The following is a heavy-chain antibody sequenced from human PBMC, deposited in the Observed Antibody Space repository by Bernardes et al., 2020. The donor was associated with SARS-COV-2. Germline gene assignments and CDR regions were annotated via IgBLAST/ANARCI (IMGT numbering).Heavy chain of an antibody. CDR1: GFSLSTSGVG. V-gene: IGHV2-5*02. J-gene: IGHJ4*02. D-gene: IGHD3-16*01. CDR2: IYWDDDK. Sequence: SGPTLVKPTQTLTLTCAFSGFSLSTSGVGVGWIRQPPGKALEWLALIYWDDDKRYSPSLKSRLTITKDTSKNQVVLTMTNMDPVDTATYYCAHRGNSVSGFDYWGQGTLVTVSS. CDR3: AHRGNSVSGFDY.